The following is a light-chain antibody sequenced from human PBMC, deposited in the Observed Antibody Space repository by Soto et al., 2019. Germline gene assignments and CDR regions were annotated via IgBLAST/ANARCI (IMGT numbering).Light chain of an antibody. CDR1: QSVSSN. CDR3: QHYNNWPPWT. J-gene: IGKJ1*01. V-gene: IGKV3-15*01. CDR2: GAS. Sequence: EIVMTHSPATLAVSPGERATLSSSASQSVSSNLAWYQQKAGQAPRLLIYGASTRATGIPARFSGSGSGTEFTLTISSLQSEDFAVYYCQHYNNWPPWTFGQGTKVDIK.